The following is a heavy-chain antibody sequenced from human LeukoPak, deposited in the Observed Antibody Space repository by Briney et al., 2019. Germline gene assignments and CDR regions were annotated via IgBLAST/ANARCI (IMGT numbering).Heavy chain of an antibody. CDR1: GGTFSSYA. J-gene: IGHJ4*02. CDR3: ARGADFDWLSLFDY. Sequence: ASVKVSCKASGGTFSSYAISWVRQAPGQGLEWMGRIIPILGIANYAQKFQGRVTITADKSTSTAYMELSSLRSEDTAVYYCARGADFDWLSLFDYWGQGTLVTVSS. D-gene: IGHD3-9*01. V-gene: IGHV1-69*04. CDR2: IIPILGIA.